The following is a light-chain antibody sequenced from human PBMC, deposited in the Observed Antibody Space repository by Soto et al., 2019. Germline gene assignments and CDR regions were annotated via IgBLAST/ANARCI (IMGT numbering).Light chain of an antibody. CDR2: GAS. CDR1: QRVSSN. V-gene: IGKV3-15*01. CDR3: QQYNNWPGT. J-gene: IGKJ1*01. Sequence: EIVMTQSPATLSVSPGERATLSCRASQRVSSNLAWYQQKPGQAPRLLIYGASTRATGIPARFSGSGSGTEFTLTISSLQSEDFAVYYCQQYNNWPGTFGQGTK.